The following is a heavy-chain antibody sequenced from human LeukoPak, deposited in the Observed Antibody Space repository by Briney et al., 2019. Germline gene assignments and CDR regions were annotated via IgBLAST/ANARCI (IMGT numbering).Heavy chain of an antibody. J-gene: IGHJ4*02. Sequence: GGSLRLSCAASGFTFSGYWMHWVRQAPGKGLVWVSRINTDGSTTSYADSVKGRFTISRDNAKNSLYLQMNRLRAEDTAVYYCVRSRYNSGYYYFDYWGQGTLVTVSS. CDR1: GFTFSGYW. D-gene: IGHD3-22*01. CDR3: VRSRYNSGYYYFDY. V-gene: IGHV3-74*01. CDR2: INTDGSTT.